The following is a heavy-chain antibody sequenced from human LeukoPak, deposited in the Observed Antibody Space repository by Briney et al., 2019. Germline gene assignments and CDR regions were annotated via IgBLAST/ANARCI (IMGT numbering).Heavy chain of an antibody. Sequence: SETLSLTCTVSGGSISSYYWSWIRQPPGKGLEWIGYIYYSGSTNYNPSLKRRVTISVDTSKNQFSLKLSSVTAADTAVYYCARDRRVGATPYYFDYWGQGTLVTVSS. V-gene: IGHV4-59*01. CDR3: ARDRRVGATPYYFDY. D-gene: IGHD1-26*01. CDR2: IYYSGST. J-gene: IGHJ4*02. CDR1: GGSISSYY.